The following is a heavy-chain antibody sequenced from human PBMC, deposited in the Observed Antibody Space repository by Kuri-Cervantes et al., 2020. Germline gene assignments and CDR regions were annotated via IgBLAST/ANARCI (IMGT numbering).Heavy chain of an antibody. J-gene: IGHJ3*02. CDR3: ARGVWQQPVLGALDI. Sequence: SETLSLTCTVSGGSISSYYWSWIRQPAGEGLEWIGYIYYSGSTNYNPSLKSRVTISLDTSKNQFSLKLSSVIAADTAIYYCARGVWQQPVLGALDIWGQGTMVTVSS. CDR1: GGSISSYY. CDR2: IYYSGST. V-gene: IGHV4-59*01. D-gene: IGHD6-13*01.